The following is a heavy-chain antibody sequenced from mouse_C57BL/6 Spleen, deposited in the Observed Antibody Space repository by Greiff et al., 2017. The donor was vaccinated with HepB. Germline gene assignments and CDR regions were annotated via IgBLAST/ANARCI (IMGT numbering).Heavy chain of an antibody. Sequence: QVQLKQPGTELVKPGASVKLSCKASGYTFTSYWMHWVKQRPGQGLEWIGNINPSNGGTNYNEKFKSKATLTVDKSSSTAYMQLSSLASEDSAFYYCARSYDYDEDYFGYWGQGPTLTVAS. V-gene: IGHV1-53*01. J-gene: IGHJ2*01. D-gene: IGHD2-4*01. CDR3: ARSYDYDEDYFGY. CDR2: INPSNGGT. CDR1: GYTFTSYW.